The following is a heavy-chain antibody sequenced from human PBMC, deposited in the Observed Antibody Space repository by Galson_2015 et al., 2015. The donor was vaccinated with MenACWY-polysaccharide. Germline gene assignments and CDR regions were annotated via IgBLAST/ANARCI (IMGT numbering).Heavy chain of an antibody. J-gene: IGHJ4*02. D-gene: IGHD3-10*01. CDR2: INRNGTSI. Sequence: SLRLSCAASGFSFSDYYMSWIRQAPGTGLERISYINRNGTSIYYADSVKGRFTVSRDNSKDTLYLQMNSLTAEDTATYYCVKRTSYYGSGNWGQGTLVIVSS. CDR1: GFSFSDYY. CDR3: VKRTSYYGSGN. V-gene: IGHV3-11*01.